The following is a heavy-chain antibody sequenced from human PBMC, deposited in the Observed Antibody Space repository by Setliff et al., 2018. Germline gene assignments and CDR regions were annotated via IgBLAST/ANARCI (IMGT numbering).Heavy chain of an antibody. V-gene: IGHV1-18*01. CDR1: GYIFTSYG. CDR3: ARDVFSGPGSLLESFD. D-gene: IGHD3-3*02. CDR2: ISSYNGKT. Sequence: ASVKVSCKASGYIFTSYGISWVRQAPGQGLEWMGWISSYNGKTNYAQKFQGRVTMTTDTSTSTAYMELRSLRSDDTAVYYCARDVFSGPGSLLESFDWGQGTLVTVSS. J-gene: IGHJ4*02.